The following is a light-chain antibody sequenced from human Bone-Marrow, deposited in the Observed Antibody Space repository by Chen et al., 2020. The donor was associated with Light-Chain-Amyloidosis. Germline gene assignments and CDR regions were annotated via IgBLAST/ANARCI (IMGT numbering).Light chain of an antibody. V-gene: IGLV3-21*02. CDR2: DDA. J-gene: IGLJ2*01. CDR1: NIGSRH. Sequence: YVVTQPSSVSVAPGQTATITCTGDNIGSRHVHWYRRSPGQAPALVVYDDADRPSGIPDRFSGSNSGNTATLAIRGVEAGDEAEYYCQLWDTSTGMVFGGGTKVTVL. CDR3: QLWDTSTGMV.